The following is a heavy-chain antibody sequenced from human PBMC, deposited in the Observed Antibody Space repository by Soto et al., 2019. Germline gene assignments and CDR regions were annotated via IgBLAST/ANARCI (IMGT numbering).Heavy chain of an antibody. V-gene: IGHV3-9*01. D-gene: IGHD4-17*01. CDR2: ISWNSAPI. CDR3: AKARRTLPTTVASFAY. CDR1: GFTFDDYP. Sequence: GGSLRLSCAASGFTFDDYPRHWVRQAPGKGLEWVSGISWNSAPIGYADSVKGRFTISRDNAKNSLHLQMNSLRAEDTALYYCAKARRTLPTTVASFAYRGQGTLVTVSS. J-gene: IGHJ4*02.